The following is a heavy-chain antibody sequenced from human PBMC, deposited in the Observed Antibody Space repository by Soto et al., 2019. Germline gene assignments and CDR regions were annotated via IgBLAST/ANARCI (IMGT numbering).Heavy chain of an antibody. Sequence: QVQLVESGGGVVQPGRSLRLSCAASGFTFSSYGMHWVRQAPGKGLEWVAVIWYDGSNKYYADSVKGRFTISKDNSKNSVYLQMNSLRAEATAVYYCARGSKELGPYYYYGIDVLGQGTTVTVSS. CDR2: IWYDGSNK. CDR1: GFTFSSYG. J-gene: IGHJ6*02. V-gene: IGHV3-33*01. CDR3: ARGSKELGPYYYYGIDV. D-gene: IGHD7-27*01.